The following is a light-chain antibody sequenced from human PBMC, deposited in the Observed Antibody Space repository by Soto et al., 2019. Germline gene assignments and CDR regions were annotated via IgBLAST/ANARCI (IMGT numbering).Light chain of an antibody. V-gene: IGKV3-15*01. CDR2: GAS. Sequence: EIVMTQSPATVSVSPGERATLSCRASQSVSSKLAWYQQKPGQGPRLLIYGASTRATGIPARFSGSGSGTEFTLTISSLQSEDFAVYYCQHYSTWLWTFGQGTKVEIK. CDR3: QHYSTWLWT. CDR1: QSVSSK. J-gene: IGKJ1*01.